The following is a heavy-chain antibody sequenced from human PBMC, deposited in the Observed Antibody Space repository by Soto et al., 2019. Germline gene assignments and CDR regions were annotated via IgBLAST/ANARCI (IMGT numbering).Heavy chain of an antibody. Sequence: GGSLRLSCAASGFTFSSYWMSWVRQAPGKGLEWVANIKQDGSEKYYVHSVKGRFTISRDNAKNSLYLQMNSLRAEDTAVYYCARGGYDFWSDQYYFDYWGQGTLVTVSS. CDR1: GFTFSSYW. CDR3: ARGGYDFWSDQYYFDY. J-gene: IGHJ4*02. CDR2: IKQDGSEK. V-gene: IGHV3-7*01. D-gene: IGHD3-3*01.